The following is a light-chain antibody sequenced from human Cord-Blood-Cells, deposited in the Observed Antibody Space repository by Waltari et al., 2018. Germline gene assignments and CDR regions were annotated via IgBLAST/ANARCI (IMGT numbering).Light chain of an antibody. J-gene: IGLJ3*02. V-gene: IGLV2-14*01. Sequence: QSALTQPASVSGSPGQSITISCTGTSSDVGGYNYVSWYQQHPGKVPKLMIYDVSKRRSGVSHRFSGSKSGNTASLTISGLQAEDEADYYCSSYTSSSTRVFGGGTKLTVL. CDR1: SSDVGGYNY. CDR3: SSYTSSSTRV. CDR2: DVS.